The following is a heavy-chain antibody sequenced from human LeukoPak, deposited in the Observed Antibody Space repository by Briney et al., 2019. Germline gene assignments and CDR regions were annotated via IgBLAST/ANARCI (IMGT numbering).Heavy chain of an antibody. CDR2: IYYRGST. Sequence: SETLSLTRAVSGGSISFSTSYAEWIRHPPRKGPEWIGSIYYRGSTYYNPSLTSRLTISVDTSKNQCALKVRSLTAADTAVYYCARGEQVNWFDPWGQGALVIVSS. D-gene: IGHD1-26*01. J-gene: IGHJ5*02. CDR3: ARGEQVNWFDP. V-gene: IGHV4-39*01. CDR1: GGSISFSTSY.